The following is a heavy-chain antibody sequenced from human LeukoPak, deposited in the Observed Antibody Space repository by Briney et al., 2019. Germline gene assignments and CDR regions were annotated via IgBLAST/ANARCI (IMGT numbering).Heavy chain of an antibody. CDR2: ISYDGSNK. V-gene: IGHV3-30*03. J-gene: IGHJ4*02. Sequence: PGRSLRLSCAASGFTFSSYGMHWVRQAPGKGLEWVAVISYDGSNKYYADSVKGRFTISRDNSKNTLYLQMNSLRAEDTAVYYCATVDTENYWGQGTLVTVSS. CDR1: GFTFSSYG. CDR3: ATVDTENY. D-gene: IGHD5-18*01.